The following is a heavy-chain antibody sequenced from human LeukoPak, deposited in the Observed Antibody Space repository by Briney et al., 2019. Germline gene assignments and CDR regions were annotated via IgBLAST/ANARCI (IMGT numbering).Heavy chain of an antibody. V-gene: IGHV1-69*05. Sequence: ASVKVSCKASGGTFSSYAISWVRQAPGQGLEWMGGIIPIFGTANYAQKFQGRVTITTDESTSTAYMDLSSLRSEDTAVYYCARSPEFRPYCSSTSCFRYYMDVWGKGTTVTVSS. D-gene: IGHD2-2*01. CDR2: IIPIFGTA. CDR1: GGTFSSYA. J-gene: IGHJ6*03. CDR3: ARSPEFRPYCSSTSCFRYYMDV.